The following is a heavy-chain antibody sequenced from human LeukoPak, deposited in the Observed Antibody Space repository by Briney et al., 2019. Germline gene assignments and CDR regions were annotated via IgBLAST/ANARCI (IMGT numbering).Heavy chain of an antibody. J-gene: IGHJ4*02. CDR1: GFSFSSYT. CDR2: ISSSGGHI. V-gene: IGHV3-21*06. D-gene: IGHD2-15*01. CDR3: ARGCGGNCYLNDY. Sequence: KPGGSLRLSCAASGFSFSSYTMNWVRQAPGKGLEWVSSISSSGGHIYYGDSVKGRFTVSRDNAKNSLYLQMNSLRVEDTAVYYCARGCGGNCYLNDYWGQGTLVTVSS.